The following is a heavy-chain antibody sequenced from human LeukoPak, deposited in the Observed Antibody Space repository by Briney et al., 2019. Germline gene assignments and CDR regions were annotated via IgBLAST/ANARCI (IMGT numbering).Heavy chain of an antibody. CDR2: IRTDGTI. CDR3: ARAVITMIVVVRDPDAFDI. Sequence: PGGSLRLSCEASGFTSFDFPMNWVRKAPGKGLEWVSHIRTDGTITYADSVKGRFTISRDNAKNSLYLQMNSLRAEDTAVYYCARAVITMIVVVRDPDAFDIWGQGTMVTVSS. CDR1: GFTSFDFP. J-gene: IGHJ3*02. D-gene: IGHD3-22*01. V-gene: IGHV3-21*01.